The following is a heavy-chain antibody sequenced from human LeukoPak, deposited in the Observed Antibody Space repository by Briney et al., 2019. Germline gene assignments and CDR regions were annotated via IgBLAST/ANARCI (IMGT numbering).Heavy chain of an antibody. D-gene: IGHD1-26*01. CDR1: GGSINNYY. CDR3: ARDRPATENWYLDL. CDR2: IYYSGST. Sequence: SETLSLTCTVSGGSINNYYWSWIRQFPGKGLEWIGYIYYSGSTSYNPSLKSQVTMSVDTSKNQLSLKLSSVTAADTAVYYCARDRPATENWYLDLWGRGTLVTASS. V-gene: IGHV4-59*01. J-gene: IGHJ2*01.